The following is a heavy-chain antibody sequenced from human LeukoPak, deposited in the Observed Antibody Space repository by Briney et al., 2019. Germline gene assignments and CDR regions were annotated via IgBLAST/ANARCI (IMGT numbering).Heavy chain of an antibody. V-gene: IGHV3-30*04. CDR2: SSYDGTNK. J-gene: IGHJ4*02. D-gene: IGHD4-17*01. Sequence: PGTSLRLSCAASGFNFGDSAMHWVRQPPGKGLEGVAVSSYDGTNKYYADSVNGRFTISRDNSKNTLFLQMNNLRLEDTAVYYCAADYGDYVSPSNWGQGSLVIVSS. CDR3: AADYGDYVSPSN. CDR1: GFNFGDSA.